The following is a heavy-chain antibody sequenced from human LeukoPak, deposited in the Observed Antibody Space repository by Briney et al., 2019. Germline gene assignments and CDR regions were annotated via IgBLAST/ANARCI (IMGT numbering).Heavy chain of an antibody. D-gene: IGHD3-10*01. CDR3: ATEGGSGSYYGDDAFDM. CDR2: VKSKADDGTT. V-gene: IGHV3-15*01. CDR1: GFTFSSYA. J-gene: IGHJ3*02. Sequence: RSGGSLRLSCAASGFTFSSYAVTWGRQAPGKGLEWVGRVKSKADDGTTDYAAPVQGIFTISRDDSKNTLSLQMNSLKTEDTAVYYCATEGGSGSYYGDDAFDMWGQGTMVTVSS.